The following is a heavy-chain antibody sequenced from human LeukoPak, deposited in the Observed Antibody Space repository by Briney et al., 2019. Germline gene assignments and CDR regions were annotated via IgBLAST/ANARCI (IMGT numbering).Heavy chain of an antibody. D-gene: IGHD3-10*01. J-gene: IGHJ4*02. Sequence: SETLSLTCSVSGDSIRSSYWSWIRQPPGKGLEWIGYVYHTGSSYYNPSLKSRATTSIDMSKNQFSLQLTSMTAADTAVYYCAGYGSESYYKAFDFWGQGILVTASS. V-gene: IGHV4-59*01. CDR3: AGYGSESYYKAFDF. CDR2: VYHTGSS. CDR1: GDSIRSSY.